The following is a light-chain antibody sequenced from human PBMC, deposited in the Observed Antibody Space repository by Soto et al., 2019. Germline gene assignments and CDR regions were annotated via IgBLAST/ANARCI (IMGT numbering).Light chain of an antibody. V-gene: IGKV3-11*01. J-gene: IGKJ5*01. Sequence: EIVLTQSPATLSLSPGERATLSCRASQDVGKYLAWYQQNPGQAPRLLIYDTSNRASGIPARFSGSGSGTDFTLTISSLEPEDFAVYYCQQRSNRITFGQGTRLEIK. CDR1: QDVGKY. CDR3: QQRSNRIT. CDR2: DTS.